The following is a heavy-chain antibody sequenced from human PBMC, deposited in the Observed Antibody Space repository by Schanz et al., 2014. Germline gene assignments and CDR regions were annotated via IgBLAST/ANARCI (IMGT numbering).Heavy chain of an antibody. J-gene: IGHJ4*02. CDR2: ISGSGGST. Sequence: VQLVESGGDLVQPGGSLRLSCAGSGVDLSGNALHWVRQAPGKGLEWVSGISGSGGSTYEADSVKGRFTISRDNAKNSLYLQMNSLRAEDTALYYCARDSGSSSWYPSDYWGQGTLVNVPT. D-gene: IGHD6-13*01. CDR1: GVDLSGNA. V-gene: IGHV3-23*04. CDR3: ARDSGSSSWYPSDY.